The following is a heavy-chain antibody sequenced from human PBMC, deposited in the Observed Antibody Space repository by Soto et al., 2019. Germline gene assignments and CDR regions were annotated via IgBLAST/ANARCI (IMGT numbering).Heavy chain of an antibody. CDR3: ARRYYYDSSGKGYYYYGMDV. V-gene: IGHV1-69*13. CDR1: EGTFSSYA. Sequence: EASVKVSCKASEGTFSSYAISWVRQAPGQGLEWMGGIIPIFGTANYAQKFQGRVTITADESTSTAYMELSSLRSEDTAVYYCARRYYYDSSGKGYYYYGMDVWGQGTTVTVSS. CDR2: IIPIFGTA. D-gene: IGHD3-22*01. J-gene: IGHJ6*02.